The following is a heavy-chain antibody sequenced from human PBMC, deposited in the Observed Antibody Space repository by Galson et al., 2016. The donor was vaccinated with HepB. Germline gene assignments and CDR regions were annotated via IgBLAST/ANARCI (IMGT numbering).Heavy chain of an antibody. V-gene: IGHV4-34*01. J-gene: IGHJ4*02. CDR1: GGSSSDYF. CDR2: INHSGNT. CDR3: ARVHRGYDFWSGRLYYFDY. D-gene: IGHD3-3*01. Sequence: ETLSLTCGVYGGSSSDYFWNWIRQAPGKGLEWIGEINHSGNTRYNLSLKSRVTISVDTSKNQFSLKLSSVTAADTAVYYCARVHRGYDFWSGRLYYFDYWGQGTLVTVSS.